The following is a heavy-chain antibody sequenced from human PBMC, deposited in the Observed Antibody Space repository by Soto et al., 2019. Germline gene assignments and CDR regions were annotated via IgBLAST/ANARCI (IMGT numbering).Heavy chain of an antibody. CDR2: IKSKTDGGTT. D-gene: IGHD3-22*01. J-gene: IGHJ4*02. Sequence: PGGSLRLSCAASGFNFINAWMNWVRQAPGKGLEWVGRIKSKTDGGTTDYAAPVKGRFTISRDDSKNTLYLQMNSLKTEDTAVYYCTTLTQLLPIDYWGQGTLVTVSS. V-gene: IGHV3-15*07. CDR3: TTLTQLLPIDY. CDR1: GFNFINAW.